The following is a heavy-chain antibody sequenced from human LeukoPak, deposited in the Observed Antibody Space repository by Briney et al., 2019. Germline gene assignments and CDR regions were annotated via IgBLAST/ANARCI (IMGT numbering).Heavy chain of an antibody. CDR1: GFSFSVSG. CDR3: ASILLWYVYDY. V-gene: IGHV3-21*04. J-gene: IGHJ4*02. D-gene: IGHD3-10*01. Sequence: PGGSLRLSCAASGFSFSVSGMNWVRQAPGKGLEWVSYISSSSSNINYADSVRGRFTISRDNSKNTLYLQMNSLRAEDTAVYYCASILLWYVYDYWGQGTLVTVSS. CDR2: ISSSSSNI.